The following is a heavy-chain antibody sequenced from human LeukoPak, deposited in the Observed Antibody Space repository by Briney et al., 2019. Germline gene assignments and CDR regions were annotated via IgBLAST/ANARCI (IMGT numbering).Heavy chain of an antibody. J-gene: IGHJ4*02. CDR2: INHSGST. Sequence: SETLSLTCAVYGGSFSGYYWSWIRQPPGKGLGWIGEINHSGSTNYNPSLKSRVTISVDTSKNQFSLKLSSVTAADTAVYYCARGKQQLEKSYYFDYWGQGTLVTVSS. V-gene: IGHV4-34*01. CDR3: ARGKQQLEKSYYFDY. CDR1: GGSFSGYY. D-gene: IGHD6-13*01.